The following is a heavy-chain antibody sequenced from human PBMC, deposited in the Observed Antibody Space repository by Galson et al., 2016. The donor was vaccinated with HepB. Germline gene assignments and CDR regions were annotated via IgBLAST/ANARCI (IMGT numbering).Heavy chain of an antibody. J-gene: IGHJ5*02. CDR1: GYTFTSYA. Sequence: SVKVSCKASGYTFTSYAMHWVRQAPGQSLEWMGLIYAFTGNPEYSQKFQGRVTFTRDTSASTAYMERSSLRSDDTAVYYCARKGLTWGDWFDPWGQGTLVTVSS. CDR3: ARKGLTWGDWFDP. D-gene: IGHD3-16*01. V-gene: IGHV1-3*01. CDR2: IYAFTGNP.